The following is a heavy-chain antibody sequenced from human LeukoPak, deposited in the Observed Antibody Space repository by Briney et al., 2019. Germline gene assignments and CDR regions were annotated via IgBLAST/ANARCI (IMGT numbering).Heavy chain of an antibody. J-gene: IGHJ5*02. CDR1: GFTFSSYG. Sequence: PGGSLRLSCAASGFTFSSYGMHWVRQAPGKGLEWVAVISYDGSNKYYADSVKGRFTISRDNSKNTLYLQMNSLRAEDTAVYYCAKDHPDGYGNPPRFDPWGQGTLVTVSS. V-gene: IGHV3-30*18. D-gene: IGHD5-24*01. CDR2: ISYDGSNK. CDR3: AKDHPDGYGNPPRFDP.